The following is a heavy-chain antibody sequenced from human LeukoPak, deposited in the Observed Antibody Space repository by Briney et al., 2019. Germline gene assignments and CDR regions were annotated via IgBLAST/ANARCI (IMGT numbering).Heavy chain of an antibody. CDR3: ARDIYSIAE. J-gene: IGHJ4*02. CDR1: GFTFSHYW. V-gene: IGHV3-74*01. CDR2: IHSDGGTT. D-gene: IGHD1-26*01. Sequence: GGSLRLSCAASGFTFSHYWIHWVRQAPGEGLVWVSLIHSDGGTTNYADSVKGRFTISRDNAKNTVYLQMNSLRVEDTAVYYCARDIYSIAEWGQGTLVNVSS.